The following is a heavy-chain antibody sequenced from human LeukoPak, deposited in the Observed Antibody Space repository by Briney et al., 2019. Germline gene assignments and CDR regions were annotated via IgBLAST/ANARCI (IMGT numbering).Heavy chain of an antibody. CDR2: IWYDGSRD. Sequence: GTSLRLSCAASGFTFRNYGMNWVRQAPGKGLEWVALIWYDGSRDYYVDFVKGRFTVSRDNSKNTLYLQMKNLRAEDTAVYYCATVRGSDWYMDYWGQGTLVTVSS. CDR3: ATVRGSDWYMDY. V-gene: IGHV3-33*01. D-gene: IGHD6-19*01. CDR1: GFTFRNYG. J-gene: IGHJ4*02.